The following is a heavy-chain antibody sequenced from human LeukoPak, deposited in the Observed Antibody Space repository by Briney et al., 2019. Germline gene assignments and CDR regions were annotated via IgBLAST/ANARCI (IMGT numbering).Heavy chain of an antibody. Sequence: GGSLRLSCVASGFMFSSYEMNWVRQAPGKGLEWVSYISNSGNNIDYADSVKGRFTISRDNAKNSQYLQMNNLRAEDTAVYYCARDYYGSGSYDYWGQGTLVTVSS. CDR2: ISNSGNNI. CDR1: GFMFSSYE. CDR3: ARDYYGSGSYDY. D-gene: IGHD3-10*01. J-gene: IGHJ4*02. V-gene: IGHV3-48*03.